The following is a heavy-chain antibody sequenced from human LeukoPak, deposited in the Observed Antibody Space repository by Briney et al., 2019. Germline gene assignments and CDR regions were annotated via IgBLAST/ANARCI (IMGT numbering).Heavy chain of an antibody. CDR2: ISIYNGNT. J-gene: IGHJ4*02. CDR1: GYTSSNYG. CDR3: ASNPRGDSWTFDY. D-gene: IGHD2-21*02. Sequence: GASVKVSCKASGYTSSNYGVNWVRQAPGQGLEWMGWISIYNGNTNYAQILQGRVTMTTDTSTSTVYMELRSLRSDDPAVYYCASNPRGDSWTFDYWGQGTLVTVSS. V-gene: IGHV1-18*04.